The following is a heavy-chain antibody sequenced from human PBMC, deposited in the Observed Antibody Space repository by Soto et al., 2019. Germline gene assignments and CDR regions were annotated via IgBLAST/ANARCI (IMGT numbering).Heavy chain of an antibody. CDR2: IHYSGRN. J-gene: IGHJ6*02. Sequence: SETLSLTCPVSGGSISSYYWSWIRQSPGKGLEWIGYIHYSGRNKSNPSLKSRVTISVDTSRNQVSLKLSSVTAADSAVYFCARARYQLLHPYYYGMDVWGQGTTVTVSS. V-gene: IGHV4-59*01. CDR1: GGSISSYY. CDR3: ARARYQLLHPYYYGMDV. D-gene: IGHD2-2*01.